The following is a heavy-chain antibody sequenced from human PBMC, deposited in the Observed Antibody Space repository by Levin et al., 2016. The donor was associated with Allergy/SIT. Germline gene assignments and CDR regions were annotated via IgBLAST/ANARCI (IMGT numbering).Heavy chain of an antibody. Sequence: GGSLRLSCAASGFTFSSYAMSWVRQAPGKGLEWVSAISGSGGSTYYADSVKGRFTISRDNSKNTLYLQMNSLRAEDTAVYYCAKSDFWSGYSPFYYYYGMDVWGQGTTVTVSS. CDR2: ISGSGGST. CDR3: AKSDFWSGYSPFYYYYGMDV. CDR1: GFTFSSYA. J-gene: IGHJ6*02. V-gene: IGHV3-23*01. D-gene: IGHD3-3*01.